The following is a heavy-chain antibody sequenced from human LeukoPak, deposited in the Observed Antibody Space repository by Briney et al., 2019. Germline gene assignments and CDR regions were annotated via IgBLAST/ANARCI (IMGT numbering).Heavy chain of an antibody. J-gene: IGHJ5*02. D-gene: IGHD1-14*01. CDR1: GGSISSYY. CDR3: ARVAGSKPLNWFDP. V-gene: IGHV4-4*07. CDR2: IYTSGST. Sequence: SETLSLTCTVSGGSISSYYWSWIRQPAGKGLEWIGRIYTSGSTNYNPSLKSRVTMSVDTSKNQFSLKLSSVTAADTAVYYCARVAGSKPLNWFDPWGQGTLVTVSS.